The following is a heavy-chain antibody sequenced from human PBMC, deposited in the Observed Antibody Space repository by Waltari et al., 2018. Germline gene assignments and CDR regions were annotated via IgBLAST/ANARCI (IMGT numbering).Heavy chain of an antibody. J-gene: IGHJ6*03. Sequence: QVQLVQSGAEVKKPGSSVKVSCKASGGTFSSYAISWVRQAPGQGLEWMGGIIPIFGTANYAQKFQGRVTITTDESTSTAYMELSSLRSEDTAVYYCARSRYDFWSGYYTGGSYYYMDVWGKGTTVTVSS. CDR3: ARSRYDFWSGYYTGGSYYYMDV. CDR1: GGTFSSYA. V-gene: IGHV1-69*05. CDR2: IIPIFGTA. D-gene: IGHD3-3*01.